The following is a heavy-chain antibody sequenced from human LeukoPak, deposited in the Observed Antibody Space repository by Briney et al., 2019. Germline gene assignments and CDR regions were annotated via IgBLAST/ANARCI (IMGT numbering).Heavy chain of an antibody. CDR1: GDTFTRNG. Sequence: ASVKVSCKASGDTFTRNGISCVRQAPGQWLEWMGWISGYNGNTNYAQKFQGRVTMHTDTSTSRAVRGLRRLTSENAALYYCAKVGSGCGYSIYWGQGTLVTVSS. J-gene: IGHJ4*02. D-gene: IGHD4-23*01. CDR3: AKVGSGCGYSIY. CDR2: ISGYNGNT. V-gene: IGHV1-18*01.